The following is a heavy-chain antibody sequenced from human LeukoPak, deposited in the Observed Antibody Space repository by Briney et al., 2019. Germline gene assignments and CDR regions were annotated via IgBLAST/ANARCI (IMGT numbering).Heavy chain of an antibody. CDR1: GDSISSYY. J-gene: IGHJ6*03. V-gene: IGHV4-59*01. D-gene: IGHD5-24*01. CDR2: IYYSGST. Sequence: SETLSLTCTVSGDSISSYYWSWIRQPPGKGLEWIGYIYYSGSTNYNPSLKSRVTISVDTSKNQFYLKLSSVTAADTAMYYCARVSWGWIQSPYYYYYMDVWGKGTTVTVSS. CDR3: ARVSWGWIQSPYYYYYMDV.